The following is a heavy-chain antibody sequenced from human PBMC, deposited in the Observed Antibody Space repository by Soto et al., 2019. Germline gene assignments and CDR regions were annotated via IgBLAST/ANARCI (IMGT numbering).Heavy chain of an antibody. D-gene: IGHD3-10*01. Sequence: HSVPCAISGASVSATGVAWNWIRQSPSRGLEWLGRTYYRSEWYDDYGESVKSRVTINPDPSKNQFSLQLNSVTPEDTAREFCARSNRRGYFAVCGHGTLVVVAS. CDR3: ARSNRRGYFAV. V-gene: IGHV6-1*01. CDR2: TYYRSEWYD. CDR1: GASVSATGVA. J-gene: IGHJ4*01.